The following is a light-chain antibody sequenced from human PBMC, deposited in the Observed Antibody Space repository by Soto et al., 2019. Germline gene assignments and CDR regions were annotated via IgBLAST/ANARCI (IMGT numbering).Light chain of an antibody. J-gene: IGKJ5*01. CDR1: QSVSSYY. CDR2: GAS. V-gene: IGKV3-11*01. Sequence: EIVLTQSPGTLSLSPGERATLSCRASQSVSSYYLAWYQQKPGQAPRLLIYGASNRATGIPARFSGSGSGTDFTLTISDLEPEDFAVYYCQQYNNWPLITFGQGTRLEIK. CDR3: QQYNNWPLIT.